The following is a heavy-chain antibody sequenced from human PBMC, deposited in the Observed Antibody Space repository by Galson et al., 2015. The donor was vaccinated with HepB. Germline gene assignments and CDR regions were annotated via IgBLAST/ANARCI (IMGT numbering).Heavy chain of an antibody. CDR2: IYSGGNT. CDR1: GFTVSNNY. J-gene: IGHJ6*02. Sequence: SLRLSCAASGFTVSNNYMTWVRQAPGKGLEWISVIYSGGNTYYADSVKGRFTISRDISKNTLYLQMNSLRVEDTAIYYCAINQKYYYGMDVWGQGTTVTVSS. CDR3: AINQKYYYGMDV. V-gene: IGHV3-53*01.